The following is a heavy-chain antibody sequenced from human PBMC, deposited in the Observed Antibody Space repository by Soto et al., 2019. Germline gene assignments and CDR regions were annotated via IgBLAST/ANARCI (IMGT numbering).Heavy chain of an antibody. CDR3: AKALYGSSSSPIDY. CDR1: GFTFDDYA. V-gene: IGHV3-9*01. D-gene: IGHD6-13*01. Sequence: PVGSLRLSCAASGFTFDDYAMHWVRQAPGKGLEWVSYITWNSGYIGYADSVKGRFTTSRDNANNSLYLQMNSLKPEDTAFYYCAKALYGSSSSPIDYWGQGTLVTVSS. J-gene: IGHJ4*02. CDR2: ITWNSGYI.